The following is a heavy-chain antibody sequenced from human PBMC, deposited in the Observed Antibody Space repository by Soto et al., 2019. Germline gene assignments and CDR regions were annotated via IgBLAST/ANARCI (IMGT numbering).Heavy chain of an antibody. CDR3: ARETYYYGSGSPSH. Sequence: SETLSLTCTVSGGSISSGDYYWSWIRQPPGKGLEWIGYIYYSGSTYYNPSLKSRVTISVDTSKNQFSLKLSSVTAADTAVYYCARETYYYGSGSPSHWGQGTLVTVSS. D-gene: IGHD3-10*01. V-gene: IGHV4-30-4*01. CDR2: IYYSGST. J-gene: IGHJ4*02. CDR1: GGSISSGDYY.